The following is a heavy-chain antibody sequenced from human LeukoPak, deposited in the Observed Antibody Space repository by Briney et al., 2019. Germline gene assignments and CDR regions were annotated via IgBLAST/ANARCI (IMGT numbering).Heavy chain of an antibody. CDR2: IYYSGST. J-gene: IGHJ5*02. CDR1: GGSISSGGYY. V-gene: IGHV4-30-4*08. D-gene: IGHD5/OR15-5a*01. CDR3: ARESPSTNWFDP. Sequence: SETLSLTCTVSGGSISSGGYYWSWIRQPPGKGLEWIGYIYYSGSTYYNPSLKSRVTISVGTSKNQFSLKLSSVTAADTAVYYCARESPSTNWFDPWGQGTLVTVSS.